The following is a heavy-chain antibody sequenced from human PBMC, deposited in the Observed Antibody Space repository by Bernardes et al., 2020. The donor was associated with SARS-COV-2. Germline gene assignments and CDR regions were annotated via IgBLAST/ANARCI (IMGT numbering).Heavy chain of an antibody. J-gene: IGHJ6*02. V-gene: IGHV3-74*01. CDR3: ARDLDSYGYYGMDV. Sequence: GGSLRLSCTASGFTFSSYWMHWVRQAPGKGLVWVSRISGDGSTTTYADSVKGRFTISRDNTRNTLYLQMNSLRAEDTAVYYCARDLDSYGYYGMDVWGQGTTVTVSS. D-gene: IGHD5-18*01. CDR2: ISGDGSTT. CDR1: GFTFSSYW.